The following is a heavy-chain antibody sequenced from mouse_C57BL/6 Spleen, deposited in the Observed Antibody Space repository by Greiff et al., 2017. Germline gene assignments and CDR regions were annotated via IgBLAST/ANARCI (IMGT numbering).Heavy chain of an antibody. CDR2: ISPNNGGT. Sequence: DVQLQQSGPGLVKPGASVKMSCKASGYTFTDYNMPWVQQSHGKSLEWIGYISPNNGGTSYNQKFKGQATLTVNKSSSTAYMELRSLTSEDSAVYYCANFDYGSGYNYAMDYWGQGTSVTVSS. CDR3: ANFDYGSGYNYAMDY. V-gene: IGHV1-22*01. D-gene: IGHD1-1*01. J-gene: IGHJ4*01. CDR1: GYTFTDYN.